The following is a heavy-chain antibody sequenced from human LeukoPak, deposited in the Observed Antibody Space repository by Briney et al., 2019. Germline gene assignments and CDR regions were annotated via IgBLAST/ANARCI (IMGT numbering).Heavy chain of an antibody. CDR2: INHSGST. V-gene: IGHV4-34*01. CDR3: ARRGMVRGVIIYGY. Sequence: SETLSLTCAVDGGSFSGYYWSWIRQPPGKGLEWIGEINHSGSTNYNPSLKSRVTISVDTSKNQFSLKLSSVTAADTAVYYCARRGMVRGVIIYGYWGQGTLVTVSS. CDR1: GGSFSGYY. D-gene: IGHD3-10*01. J-gene: IGHJ4*02.